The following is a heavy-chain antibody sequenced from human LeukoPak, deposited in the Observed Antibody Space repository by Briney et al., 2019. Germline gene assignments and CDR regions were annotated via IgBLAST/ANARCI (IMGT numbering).Heavy chain of an antibody. Sequence: SETLSLTCTVSGGSVSSGSYFWSWIRQPPGKGLECIGYIYYSGSTSYNPSLKSRVSISVDASKNQFSLKLSSVTAADTAVYYCAREGGSSSVWFDPWGQGTLVTVFS. CDR2: IYYSGST. J-gene: IGHJ5*02. D-gene: IGHD6-6*01. CDR1: GGSVSSGSYF. V-gene: IGHV4-61*01. CDR3: AREGGSSSVWFDP.